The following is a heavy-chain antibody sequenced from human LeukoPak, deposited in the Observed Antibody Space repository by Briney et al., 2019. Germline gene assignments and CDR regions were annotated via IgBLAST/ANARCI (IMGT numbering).Heavy chain of an antibody. D-gene: IGHD6-19*01. CDR3: ARGRRRLVPIDY. Sequence: SETLSLTCTVSGGSISSYYWSWIRQPAGKGLEWIGRIYTSGSTNYNPSLKSRVTISVDTSKNQFSLKLSSVTAADTAVYYCARGRRRLVPIDYWGQGTLVTVSS. CDR2: IYTSGST. V-gene: IGHV4-4*07. CDR1: GGSISSYY. J-gene: IGHJ4*02.